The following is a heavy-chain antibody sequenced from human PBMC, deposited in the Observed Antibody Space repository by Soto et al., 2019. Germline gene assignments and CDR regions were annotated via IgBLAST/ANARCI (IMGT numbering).Heavy chain of an antibody. CDR1: GSSFSDYY. Sequence: EVQLVQSGAEVKRPGTTVKISCKVSGSSFSDYYIHWVQQAPGKGLQWMGLVDPGDGETKYAEKFQGRLTLTTDTAANTAHMALRGLRSDDTAVYYCARASAYSTPWSFDNWGQGTLVTVSS. D-gene: IGHD6-13*01. CDR3: ARASAYSTPWSFDN. CDR2: VDPGDGET. J-gene: IGHJ4*02. V-gene: IGHV1-69-2*01.